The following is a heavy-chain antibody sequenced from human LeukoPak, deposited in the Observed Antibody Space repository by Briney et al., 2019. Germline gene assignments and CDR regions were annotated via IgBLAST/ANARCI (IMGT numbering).Heavy chain of an antibody. D-gene: IGHD6-6*01. CDR3: ARYIPARPGFDY. CDR1: GGSIRGYY. Sequence: PSETLSLTCTVSGGSIRGYYWSWIRQPAGKGLEWIGRIYTSGSTNYNPSLKSRVTMSVDTSKNQFSLKLSSVTVADTAVYYCARYIPARPGFDYWGQGTLVTVSS. V-gene: IGHV4-4*07. CDR2: IYTSGST. J-gene: IGHJ4*02.